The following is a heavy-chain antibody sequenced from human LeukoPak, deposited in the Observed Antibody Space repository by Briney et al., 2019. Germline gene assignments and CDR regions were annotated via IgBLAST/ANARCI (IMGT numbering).Heavy chain of an antibody. CDR2: INPSGGST. Sequence: ASVKVSCKASGYTFTSYYMHWVRQAPGQGPEWMGIINPSGGSTSYAQKLQGRVTMTRNTSISTAYMELGSLRSEDTAVYYCARASRDYFYYGMDVWGQGTTVTVSS. CDR3: ARASRDYFYYGMDV. CDR1: GYTFTSYY. V-gene: IGHV1-46*01. J-gene: IGHJ6*02.